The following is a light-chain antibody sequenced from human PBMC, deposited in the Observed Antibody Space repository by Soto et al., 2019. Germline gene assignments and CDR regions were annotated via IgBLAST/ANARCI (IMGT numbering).Light chain of an antibody. Sequence: IVLTQSPGSLSLSPGDRAALSCRASQSVNRGYLAWYQHRPGQAPRLLIFGASTRAPGVPYRFSGNGSGTDFTLTITRLEPGDFGLYYCQQYAVSPETFGQGTKVEFK. V-gene: IGKV3-20*01. CDR2: GAS. J-gene: IGKJ1*01. CDR1: QSVNRGY. CDR3: QQYAVSPET.